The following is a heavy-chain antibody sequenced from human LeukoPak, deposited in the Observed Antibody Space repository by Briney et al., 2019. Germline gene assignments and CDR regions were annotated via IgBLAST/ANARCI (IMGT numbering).Heavy chain of an antibody. CDR2: INHSGST. D-gene: IGHD3-3*01. J-gene: IGHJ4*02. CDR1: GGSFSGYY. Sequence: SETLSLTCAVYGGSFSGYYWSWIRQPPGKGLEWIGEINHSGSTNYNPSLKSRVTISVDTSKNQFSLKLSSVTAADTAVYYCARMSGSRLPGNWGQGTLVTVSS. CDR3: ARMSGSRLPGN. V-gene: IGHV4-34*01.